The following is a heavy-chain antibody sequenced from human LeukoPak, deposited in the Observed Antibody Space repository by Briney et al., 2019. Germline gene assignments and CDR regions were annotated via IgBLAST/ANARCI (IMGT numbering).Heavy chain of an antibody. V-gene: IGHV4-34*01. CDR3: AGPGAGDLDY. Sequence: SETLSRTCAVYGGPFGVYYWSWVRQPPGKGLEWIGEINHSGSTNYSPSLKSRVTISVDTSKNHFSLKLSSVTAADTAVYYCAGPGAGDLDYWGQGTLVTVSS. J-gene: IGHJ4*02. D-gene: IGHD3-10*01. CDR2: INHSGST. CDR1: GGPFGVYY.